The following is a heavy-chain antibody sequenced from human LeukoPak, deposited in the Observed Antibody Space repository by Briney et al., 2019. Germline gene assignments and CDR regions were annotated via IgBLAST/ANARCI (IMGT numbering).Heavy chain of an antibody. D-gene: IGHD3-22*01. CDR1: GGSISSGSYY. J-gene: IGHJ4*02. Sequence: SQTLSLTCTVSGGSISSGSYYWSWIRQPAGKGLEWIGRIYTSGSTNYNPSLNSRVTISVDTSKNQVSLQLTSVTAADTAVYYCARDTYHYDISCYYRLDYWGQGTLVTVSS. V-gene: IGHV4-61*02. CDR3: ARDTYHYDISCYYRLDY. CDR2: IYTSGST.